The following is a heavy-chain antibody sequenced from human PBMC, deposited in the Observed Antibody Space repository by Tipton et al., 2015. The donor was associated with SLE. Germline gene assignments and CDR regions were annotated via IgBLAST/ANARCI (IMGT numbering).Heavy chain of an antibody. J-gene: IGHJ3*01. CDR2: IHPDDTDT. V-gene: IGHV5-51*03. CDR1: GYTFSSYR. Sequence: QLVQSGAEVKKPGESLKISCKASGYTFSSYRIGWVRQMPGKGLEWMGIIHPDDTDTRYSPSFQGQVTFSVDKSINTAYLQWSSLRASDTAMYYCAKVRSGSFREAFDDWGQGTMVTVSS. CDR3: AKVRSGSFREAFDD. D-gene: IGHD3-10*01.